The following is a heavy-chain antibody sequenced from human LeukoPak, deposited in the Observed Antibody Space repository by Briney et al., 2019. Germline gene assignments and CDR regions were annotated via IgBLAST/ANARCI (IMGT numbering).Heavy chain of an antibody. D-gene: IGHD3-22*01. CDR2: IYYSGST. V-gene: IGHV4-59*08. J-gene: IGHJ4*02. CDR1: GGSISSYY. CDR3: ARGQYYYDSSGDLDY. Sequence: SETLSLTCTVSGGSISSYYWSWIRQPPGKGLEWIGYIYYSGSTNYNPSLKSRVTISVDTSKNQFTLKLTSVTAADTAVYYCARGQYYYDSSGDLDYWGQGTLVTVSS.